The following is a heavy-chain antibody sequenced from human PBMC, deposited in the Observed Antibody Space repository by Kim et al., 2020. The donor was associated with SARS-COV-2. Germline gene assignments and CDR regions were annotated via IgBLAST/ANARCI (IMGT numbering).Heavy chain of an antibody. J-gene: IGHJ5*02. CDR2: IHHSGST. V-gene: IGHV4-4*02. CDR1: GGSISSSNW. Sequence: SETLSLTCAVSGGSISSSNWWSWVRQPPGKGLEWIGVIHHSGSTNYNPSPKSRVTISVDKSKNQFSLKLSSVTAADTAVYYCARLLWFGESWFDPWGQGTLVTVSS. D-gene: IGHD3-10*01. CDR3: ARLLWFGESWFDP.